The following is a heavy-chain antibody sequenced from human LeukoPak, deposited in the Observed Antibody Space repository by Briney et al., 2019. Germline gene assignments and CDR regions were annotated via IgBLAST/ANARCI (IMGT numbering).Heavy chain of an antibody. D-gene: IGHD2-21*01. Sequence: PGGSLRLSCAASGFSFSNYWMHWVRQAPGKGLVWVSRINSDGSSTTYADSVKGRFTISRDNAKNTLYLQMNSLRAEDTAVYYCARDGVEFYNWFDPWGQGTLVIVSS. J-gene: IGHJ5*02. CDR2: INSDGSST. CDR1: GFSFSNYW. CDR3: ARDGVEFYNWFDP. V-gene: IGHV3-74*01.